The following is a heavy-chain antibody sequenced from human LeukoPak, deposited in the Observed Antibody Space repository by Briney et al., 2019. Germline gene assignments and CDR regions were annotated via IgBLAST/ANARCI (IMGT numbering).Heavy chain of an antibody. CDR2: VYTSGST. D-gene: IGHD3-10*01. V-gene: IGHV4-4*07. J-gene: IGHJ4*02. CDR3: AGGVTIVRGTSKHFDY. CDR1: GGSINSYY. Sequence: SETLSLTCTVSGGSINSYYWSWIRQPAGKGLEWVGRVYTSGSTNYNPSLKSRVTISVDTSKNQFSLKLSSVTAADTAVYYCAGGVTIVRGTSKHFDYWGQGTLVTVSS.